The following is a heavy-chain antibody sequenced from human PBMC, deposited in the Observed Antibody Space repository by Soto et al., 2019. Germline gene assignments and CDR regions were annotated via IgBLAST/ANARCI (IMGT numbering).Heavy chain of an antibody. CDR2: IYHSGST. V-gene: IGHV4-59*01. CDR3: ARGPPLGY. J-gene: IGHJ4*02. CDR1: GGSISSYY. Sequence: SETLSLTCTVSGGSISSYYWSWIRQPPGKGLEWIGYIYHSGSTNYNPSLKSRVTISVDTSKNQFSLKLSSVTAADTAVYYCARGPPLGYWGQGTLVTVSS.